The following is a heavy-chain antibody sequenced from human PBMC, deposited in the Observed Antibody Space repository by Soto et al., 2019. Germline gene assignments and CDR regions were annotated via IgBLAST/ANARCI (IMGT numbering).Heavy chain of an antibody. D-gene: IGHD3-10*01. J-gene: IGHJ4*02. V-gene: IGHV4-31*03. CDR3: ARAPGYGSGSYYRGYFDY. Sequence: SETLSLTCTVSGGSISSGGYYWSWIRQHPGKGLEWIGYIYYSGSTYYNPSLKSRVTISVDTSKNQFSLKLSSVTAADTAVYYCARAPGYGSGSYYRGYFDYWGQGTLVTVSS. CDR1: GGSISSGGYY. CDR2: IYYSGST.